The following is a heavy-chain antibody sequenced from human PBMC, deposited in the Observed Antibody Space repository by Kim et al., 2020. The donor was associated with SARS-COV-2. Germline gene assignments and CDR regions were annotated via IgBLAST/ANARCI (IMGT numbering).Heavy chain of an antibody. D-gene: IGHD2-2*01. CDR3: ARVGFGVVPAAYAFDL. CDR1: GGSISSGDYY. J-gene: IGHJ3*01. Sequence: SETLSLTCTVSGGSISSGDYYWSWIRQPPGKGLEWIGYIYFSGSTSYNPSLKSRVTISVDTSKNQFSLKLSSVTAADTAVYFCARVGFGVVPAAYAFDLRGQGTMVTVSS. CDR2: IYFSGST. V-gene: IGHV4-30-4*01.